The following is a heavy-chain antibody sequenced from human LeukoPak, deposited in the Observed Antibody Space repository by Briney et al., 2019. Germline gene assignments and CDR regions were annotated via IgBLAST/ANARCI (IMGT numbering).Heavy chain of an antibody. J-gene: IGHJ4*02. D-gene: IGHD6-19*01. CDR1: GFTFSSYV. V-gene: IGHV3-30-3*01. Sequence: GGSLRLSCAASGFTFSSYVMRWVRQAPGKGLEWVALISNDGSSKYYADSVKGRFTISRDNSKNTLYLQMSSLRTEDTAVYYCARGGSDWYNGDYWGQGTLVTVSS. CDR3: ARGGSDWYNGDY. CDR2: ISNDGSSK.